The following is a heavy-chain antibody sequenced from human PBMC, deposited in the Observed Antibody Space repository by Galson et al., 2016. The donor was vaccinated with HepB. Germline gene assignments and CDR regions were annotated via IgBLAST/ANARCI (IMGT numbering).Heavy chain of an antibody. CDR2: IDNSGNT. J-gene: IGHJ3*02. CDR3: AGDWDYYGSGSYYGNTFDI. Sequence: TLSLTCTVSAGSISSGGYYWTWIRQLPGEGLQWIGYIDNSGNTHYSPSLKSRVTISRDTSKNQFSLKLSSLTAADTAVYYCAGDWDYYGSGSYYGNTFDIWGQGTMVTVSS. CDR1: AGSISSGGYY. V-gene: IGHV4-31*03. D-gene: IGHD3-10*01.